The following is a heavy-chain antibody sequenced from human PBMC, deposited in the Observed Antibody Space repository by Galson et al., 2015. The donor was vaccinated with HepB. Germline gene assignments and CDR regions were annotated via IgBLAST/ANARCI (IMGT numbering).Heavy chain of an antibody. CDR2: IIPIFGTA. Sequence: SVKVSCKASGGTFSSYAISWVRQAPGQGLEWMGGIIPIFGTANYAQKFQGRVTITADESTSTAYMELSSLRSEDTAVYYCARDHRIYTYGPHYYYYGMDVWGQGTTVTVSS. D-gene: IGHD2-2*02. CDR1: GGTFSSYA. V-gene: IGHV1-69*13. CDR3: ARDHRIYTYGPHYYYYGMDV. J-gene: IGHJ6*02.